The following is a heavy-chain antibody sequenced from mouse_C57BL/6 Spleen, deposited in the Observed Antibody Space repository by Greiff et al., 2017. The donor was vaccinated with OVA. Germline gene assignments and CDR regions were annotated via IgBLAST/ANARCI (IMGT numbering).Heavy chain of an antibody. CDR3: ARSDYYGSSHWYFDV. V-gene: IGHV1-69*01. CDR1: GYTFTSYW. Sequence: VQLQQPGAELVMPGASVKLSCKASGYTFTSYWMHWVKQRPGQGLEWIGEIDPSDSYTNYNQKFKGKSTLTVDKSSITAYMQLSSLTSEDSAVYYCARSDYYGSSHWYFDVWGTGTTVTVSS. J-gene: IGHJ1*03. CDR2: IDPSDSYT. D-gene: IGHD1-1*01.